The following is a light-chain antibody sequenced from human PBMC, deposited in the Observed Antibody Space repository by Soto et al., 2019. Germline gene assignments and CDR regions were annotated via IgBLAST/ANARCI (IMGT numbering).Light chain of an antibody. V-gene: IGKV3-15*01. CDR3: QQYNNWPRT. CDR1: QSVSSSD. CDR2: GAS. J-gene: IGKJ1*01. Sequence: EIGLTQSRGRLALSPGERATLSCRASQSVSSSDLAWYQQKPGQAPRLLISGASTRATGIPARFSGSGSGTEFTLTISSLQSEDFAVYYCQQYNNWPRTFGQGTKVDI.